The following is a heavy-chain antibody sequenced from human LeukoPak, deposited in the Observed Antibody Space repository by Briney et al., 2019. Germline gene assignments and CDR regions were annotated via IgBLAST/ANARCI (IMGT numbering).Heavy chain of an antibody. CDR3: ARIGVAAHDY. V-gene: IGHV4-39*07. Sequence: SGPTLVKPTQTLTLTCTFSGFSLSTSGVGVGWIRQPPGKGLEWIGEINHSGSTNYNPSLKSRVTISVDTSKNQFSLKLSSVTAADTAVYYCARIGVAAHDYWGQGTLVTVSS. D-gene: IGHD6-19*01. CDR1: GFSLSTSGVG. CDR2: INHSGST. J-gene: IGHJ4*02.